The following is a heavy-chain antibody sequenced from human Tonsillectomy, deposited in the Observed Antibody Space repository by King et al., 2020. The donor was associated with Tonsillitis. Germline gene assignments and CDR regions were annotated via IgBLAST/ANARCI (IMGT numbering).Heavy chain of an antibody. CDR2: ISWNSGSI. V-gene: IGHV3-9*01. Sequence: VQLVESGGGLVQPGRSLRLSCAASGFTFDDYAMHWVRQAPGKGLEGVSGISWNSGSIGYADSVKGRFTISRDNAKNSLYLQMNSLRAEDTALYYCAKDRDYFNLGGMDVWGQGTTVTVSS. D-gene: IGHD3-9*01. J-gene: IGHJ6*02. CDR1: GFTFDDYA. CDR3: AKDRDYFNLGGMDV.